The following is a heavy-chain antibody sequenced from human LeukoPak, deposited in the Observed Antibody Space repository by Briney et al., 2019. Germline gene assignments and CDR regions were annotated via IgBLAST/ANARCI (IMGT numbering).Heavy chain of an antibody. CDR1: GDSISSHYW. V-gene: IGHV4-4*02. D-gene: IGHD5-18*01. CDR2: ISHSGST. Sequence: SGTMSLTCAVSGDSISSHYWWSGVRQPPGKGLEWIGEISHSGSTNYNPSLKSRVTISVDKSKNQFSLKVTSVTAADTAAYYCARKDYTYGTFDSWGLGTLVTVSS. CDR3: ARKDYTYGTFDS. J-gene: IGHJ4*02.